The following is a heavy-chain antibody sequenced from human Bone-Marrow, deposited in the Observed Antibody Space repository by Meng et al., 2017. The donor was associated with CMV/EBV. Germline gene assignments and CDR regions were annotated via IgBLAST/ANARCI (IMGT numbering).Heavy chain of an antibody. Sequence: GGSLRLSCAASGFTFDDYAMHWVRQAPGKGLEWVSSISSSSSYIYYADSVKGRFTISRDNAKNSLYLQMNSLRAEDTAVYYCASLSAQQPDYWGQRTLVTVSS. CDR1: GFTFDDYA. J-gene: IGHJ4*02. CDR2: ISSSSSYI. CDR3: ASLSAQQPDY. D-gene: IGHD6-13*01. V-gene: IGHV3-21*01.